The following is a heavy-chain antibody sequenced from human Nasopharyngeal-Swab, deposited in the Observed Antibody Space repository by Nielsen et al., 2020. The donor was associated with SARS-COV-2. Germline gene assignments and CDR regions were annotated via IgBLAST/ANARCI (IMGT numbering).Heavy chain of an antibody. CDR1: GGSISSSSYY. J-gene: IGHJ6*02. D-gene: IGHD3-3*01. Sequence: GSLRLSCTVSGGSISSSSYYWGWIRQPPGKGLEWIGSIYYSGSTYYNPSLKSRVTISVDTSKNQFSLKLSSVTAADTAVYYCARREGFWSGYYKNGMDVWGQGTTVTVSS. CDR3: ARREGFWSGYYKNGMDV. CDR2: IYYSGST. V-gene: IGHV4-39*07.